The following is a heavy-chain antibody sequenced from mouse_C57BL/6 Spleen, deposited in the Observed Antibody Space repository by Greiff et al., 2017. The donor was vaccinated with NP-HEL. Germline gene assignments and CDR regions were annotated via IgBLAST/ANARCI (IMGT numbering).Heavy chain of an antibody. V-gene: IGHV14-3*01. CDR1: GFNIKNTY. CDR2: IDPANGNT. Sequence: EVQRVESVAELVRPGASVKLSCTASGFNIKNTYMHWVKQRPEQGLEWIGRIDPANGNTKYAPKFQGKATITADTSSNTAYLQLSSLTSEDTAIYYCVSDLYYGSSYVDYWGQGTTLTVSS. J-gene: IGHJ2*01. D-gene: IGHD1-1*01. CDR3: VSDLYYGSSYVDY.